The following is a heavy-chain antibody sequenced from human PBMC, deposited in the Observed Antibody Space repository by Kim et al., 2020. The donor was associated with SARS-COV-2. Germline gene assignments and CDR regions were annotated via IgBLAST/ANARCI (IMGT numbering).Heavy chain of an antibody. D-gene: IGHD1-26*01. Sequence: SETLSLTCAVSGYSISNGFHWGWIRQPPGKGLEWIWNMYYTGNTQYNPSLKSRVTILSDTSKNQFSLKLASVTTADTAVYYCVRGVDCWGQGTLVTVSS. V-gene: IGHV4-38-2*01. CDR3: VRGVDC. CDR2: MYYTGNT. J-gene: IGHJ4*02. CDR1: GYSISNGFH.